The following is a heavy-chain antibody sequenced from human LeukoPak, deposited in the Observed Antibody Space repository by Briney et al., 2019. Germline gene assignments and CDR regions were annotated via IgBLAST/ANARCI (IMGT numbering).Heavy chain of an antibody. Sequence: PGGSLGLSCTTSGFTFSSYWMSWVRQAPGKGLEWVANIEKDGSQIYYVDSVKGRFTISRDNAKNFLSLQMNSLRVEDTAVYHCARYDVTLHAGFDYWGQGTLVTVSS. CDR2: IEKDGSQI. CDR3: ARYDVTLHAGFDY. CDR1: GFTFSSYW. D-gene: IGHD4-23*01. V-gene: IGHV3-7*01. J-gene: IGHJ4*02.